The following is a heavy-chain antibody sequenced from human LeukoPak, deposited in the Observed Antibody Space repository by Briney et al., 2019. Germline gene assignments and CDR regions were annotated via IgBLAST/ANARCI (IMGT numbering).Heavy chain of an antibody. D-gene: IGHD3-22*01. CDR1: GFTFSTYA. V-gene: IGHV3-23*01. CDR3: AKDFGYYYDSSGYYHFDY. J-gene: IGHJ4*02. CDR2: ISGSGATT. Sequence: GGSLRLSCAASGFTFSTYAMSWARQAPGKGLEWVSAISGSGATTYYADSVKGRFTISRDNSKNTLYLQMDSLRVEDTALYYCAKDFGYYYDSSGYYHFDYWGQGTLVTVSS.